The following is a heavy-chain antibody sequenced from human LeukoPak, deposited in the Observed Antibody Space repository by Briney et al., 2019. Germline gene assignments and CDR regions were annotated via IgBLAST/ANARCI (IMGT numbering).Heavy chain of an antibody. J-gene: IGHJ4*02. D-gene: IGHD3-22*01. CDR1: GGSISSYY. Sequence: TSETLSLTCTVSGGSISSYYWSWIRQPPGKGLEWIGSIYYSGSTNYNPSVKSRVTISVDTSKNQFSLKLSSVTAADTAVYYCARTPAYGDSSGYYYDYWGQGTLVTVSS. V-gene: IGHV4-59*08. CDR3: ARTPAYGDSSGYYYDY. CDR2: IYYSGST.